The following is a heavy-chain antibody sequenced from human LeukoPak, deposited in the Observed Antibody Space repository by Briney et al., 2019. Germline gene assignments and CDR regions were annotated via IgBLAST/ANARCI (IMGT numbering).Heavy chain of an antibody. CDR2: IYYSGST. Sequence: SETLSLTCTVSGGSISTYYWSWIRQPPGKGLEWIAYIYYSGSTNYNPSLKSRVTISIDTSKNQFSLRVNSVTAADTAVYYCARPTIAAPGAWFDPWGQGTLVTVSS. J-gene: IGHJ5*02. D-gene: IGHD6-13*01. CDR3: ARPTIAAPGAWFDP. V-gene: IGHV4-59*01. CDR1: GGSISTYY.